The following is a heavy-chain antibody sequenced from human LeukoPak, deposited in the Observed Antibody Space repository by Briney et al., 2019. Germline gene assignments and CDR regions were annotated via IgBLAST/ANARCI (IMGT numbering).Heavy chain of an antibody. V-gene: IGHV3-48*04. CDR3: PRVYSGSYFDY. Sequence: GGSLRLSCAASGFTFSSYSMNWVRQAPGKGLEWVSYISSSSSTIYYADSVKGRFTISRDNAKNSLYLQMNSLRAEDTAVYYCPRVYSGSYFDYWGQGTLVTVSS. CDR2: ISSSSSTI. D-gene: IGHD1-26*01. CDR1: GFTFSSYS. J-gene: IGHJ4*02.